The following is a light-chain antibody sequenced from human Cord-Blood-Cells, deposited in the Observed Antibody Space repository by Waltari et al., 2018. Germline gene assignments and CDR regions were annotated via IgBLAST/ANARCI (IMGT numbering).Light chain of an antibody. V-gene: IGLV2-14*01. CDR3: SSYTSSSTLV. CDR1: STDLGGYNY. Sequence: QSALTQPASVSASPGQSITISCTGTSTDLGGYNYVSWYQQHPGKAPKLMIYEVSNRPSGVSNRFSGSKSGNTASLTISGLQAEDEADYYCSSYTSSSTLVFGGGTKLTVL. CDR2: EVS. J-gene: IGLJ3*02.